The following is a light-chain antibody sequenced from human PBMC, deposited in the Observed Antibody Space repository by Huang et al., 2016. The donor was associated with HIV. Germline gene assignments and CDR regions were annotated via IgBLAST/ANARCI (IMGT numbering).Light chain of an antibody. J-gene: IGKJ1*01. Sequence: IVMTQSPGTLSVSPGGRATLSCRASQSVGSNLAWYQAKPGQAPRLLIHGASTGATGVPPRFSGSGSGTEFNLTISSLQSEDFAVYYCQQYDDWPRTFGQGTKLEI. V-gene: IGKV3-15*01. CDR2: GAS. CDR3: QQYDDWPRT. CDR1: QSVGSN.